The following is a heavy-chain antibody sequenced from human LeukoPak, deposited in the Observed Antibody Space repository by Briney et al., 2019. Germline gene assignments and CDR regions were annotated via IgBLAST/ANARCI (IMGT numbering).Heavy chain of an antibody. Sequence: GASVKVSCTASGYTFTSYDISWVRQATGQGLEWMGWMNPNSGNAGYAQRFQGRVTMTRNNSISTAYMELTSLRSEDTAVYYCGRPLQRGSWTQRALDCWGQGTLVAVSS. D-gene: IGHD3-10*01. V-gene: IGHV1-8*01. CDR2: MNPNSGNA. CDR1: GYTFTSYD. CDR3: GRPLQRGSWTQRALDC. J-gene: IGHJ4*02.